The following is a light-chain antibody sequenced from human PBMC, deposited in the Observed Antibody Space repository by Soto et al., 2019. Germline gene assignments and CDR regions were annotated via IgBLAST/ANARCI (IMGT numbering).Light chain of an antibody. Sequence: DILMTQSPSSLSASVGDRVTITCRASQSISSYLNWYQQKPGKAPKLLIYAASSLQSGVPSRFSGSGSGTEFTLTISSLHPEDFATYYCQQSYSTPDTFGQGTRLEIK. CDR2: AAS. J-gene: IGKJ5*01. CDR1: QSISSY. V-gene: IGKV1-39*01. CDR3: QQSYSTPDT.